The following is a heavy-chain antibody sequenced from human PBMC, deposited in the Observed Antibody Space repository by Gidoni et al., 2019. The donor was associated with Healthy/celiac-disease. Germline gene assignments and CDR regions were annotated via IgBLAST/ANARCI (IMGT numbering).Heavy chain of an antibody. J-gene: IGHJ2*01. CDR2: ST. Sequence: STNYNPSLKSRVTMSVDTSKNQFSLKLSSVTAADTAVYYCARGRSAVASNWYFDLWGRGTLVTVSS. V-gene: IGHV4-4*07. CDR3: ARGRSAVASNWYFDL. D-gene: IGHD6-19*01.